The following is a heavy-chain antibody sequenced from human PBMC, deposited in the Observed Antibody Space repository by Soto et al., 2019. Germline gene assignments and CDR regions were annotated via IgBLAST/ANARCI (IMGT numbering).Heavy chain of an antibody. Sequence: EVQLLESGGGLVQPGGSLRLSCAASGFTFSSYAMSWVRQAPGKGLEWVSAISGSGGSTYYADSVKGRFTISRDNSKNTLYLQMNSLRAEDTAVYYCARYSSSWYVTFDYWGQGTLVTVSS. D-gene: IGHD6-13*01. CDR3: ARYSSSWYVTFDY. V-gene: IGHV3-23*01. J-gene: IGHJ4*02. CDR1: GFTFSSYA. CDR2: ISGSGGST.